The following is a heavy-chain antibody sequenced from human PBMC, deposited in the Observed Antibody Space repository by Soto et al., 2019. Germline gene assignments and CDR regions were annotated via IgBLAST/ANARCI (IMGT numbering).Heavy chain of an antibody. CDR1: GGTFSSYA. J-gene: IGHJ5*02. CDR2: IIPIFGTA. Sequence: QVQLVQSGAEVKKPGSSVKVSCKASGGTFSSYAISWVRQAPGQGLEWMGGIIPIFGTANYPQKFQGRVTITADESTSTADMELSSLRSEDTAVYYCARSRPANNWFDPWGQGTLVTVSS. V-gene: IGHV1-69*01. CDR3: ARSRPANNWFDP.